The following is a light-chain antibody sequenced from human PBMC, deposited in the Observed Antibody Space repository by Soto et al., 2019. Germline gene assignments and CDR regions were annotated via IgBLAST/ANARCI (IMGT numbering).Light chain of an antibody. CDR1: SSNIGAGYD. Sequence: QSVLTQPPSVSGAPGQRVTISCTGSSSNIGAGYDVHWYQQLPGTAPKLLIYGNSNRPSGVPDRFSGSKSGTSASLAITGLQAEDEADYYCQSYDSSLSYVFGPGTQVTVL. CDR3: QSYDSSLSYV. J-gene: IGLJ1*01. V-gene: IGLV1-40*01. CDR2: GNS.